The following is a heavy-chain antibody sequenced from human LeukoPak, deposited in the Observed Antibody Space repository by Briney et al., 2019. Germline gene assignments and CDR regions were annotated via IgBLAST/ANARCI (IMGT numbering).Heavy chain of an antibody. CDR2: LTYSGGST. V-gene: IGHV3-23*01. CDR1: GFTFSSYG. Sequence: GGSLRLSCAASGFTFSSYGLSWVRQAPGMGLEWVSALTYSGGSTYYAASVKGRFTISRDNSKNTLYLQMNSLRAEDTAVYYCARGATWLDYWGQGTLVTVSS. D-gene: IGHD1-26*01. CDR3: ARGATWLDY. J-gene: IGHJ4*02.